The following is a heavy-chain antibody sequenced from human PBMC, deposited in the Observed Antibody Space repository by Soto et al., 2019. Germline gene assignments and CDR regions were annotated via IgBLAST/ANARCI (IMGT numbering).Heavy chain of an antibody. CDR3: ARGRGSTTSRFFDY. V-gene: IGHV1-18*01. CDR2: ISAYNGNT. Sequence: ASVKGSCKASGYSITSYGISWWRKNTRQGLEWMGWISAYNGNTNYAQKLQGRVTMTTDTSTSTAYMELRSLRSDDTAVYYCARGRGSTTSRFFDYWGQGTLVTVCS. D-gene: IGHD2-2*01. CDR1: GYSITSYG. J-gene: IGHJ4*02.